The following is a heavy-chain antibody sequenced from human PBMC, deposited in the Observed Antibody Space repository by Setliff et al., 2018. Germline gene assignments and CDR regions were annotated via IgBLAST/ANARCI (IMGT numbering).Heavy chain of an antibody. CDR2: ISAYNGHT. CDR3: LRLVRYCTTIACHRTLGEEV. V-gene: IGHV1-18*01. D-gene: IGHD2-8*01. Sequence: EASVKVSCKASGYNFAESIVSWVRQAPGQGLEWMGWISAYNGHTYSAQKFQARVTLTTDTSTNMAYMELRGLRSDDTDIYYCLRLVRYCTTIACHRTLGEEVWGQGTLVTVSS. CDR1: GYNFAESI. J-gene: IGHJ4*02.